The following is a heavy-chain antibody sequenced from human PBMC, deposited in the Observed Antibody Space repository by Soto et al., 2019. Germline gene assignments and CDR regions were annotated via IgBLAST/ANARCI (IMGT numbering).Heavy chain of an antibody. V-gene: IGHV4-59*08. D-gene: IGHD3-3*01. CDR3: ARLGGYYQSLDT. J-gene: IGHJ5*02. CDR1: GDSIYTSY. CDR2: IYYSGST. Sequence: PSYTTAITSTFCGDSIYTSYWSWIRQPPGKGLQWIGYIYYSGSTTYSPSLKSRVTISVDRSKNQFSLKLTSVTAADTAVYYCARLGGYYQSLDTWGQGTLVTVSS.